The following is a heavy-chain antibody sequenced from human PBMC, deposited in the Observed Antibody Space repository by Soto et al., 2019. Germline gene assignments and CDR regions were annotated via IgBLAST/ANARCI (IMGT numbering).Heavy chain of an antibody. J-gene: IGHJ5*02. CDR3: AKEHGDYVGGNWFDP. CDR1: GFTFSSYA. Sequence: ESVGGLVQPGGSLRLSCAASGFTFSSYAMSWVRQAPGKGLEWVSAISGSGGSTSYADSVKGRFTISRDNSKNTLYLQMNSLRAEDTAVYYCAKEHGDYVGGNWFDPWGQGTLVTVSS. D-gene: IGHD4-17*01. CDR2: ISGSGGST. V-gene: IGHV3-23*01.